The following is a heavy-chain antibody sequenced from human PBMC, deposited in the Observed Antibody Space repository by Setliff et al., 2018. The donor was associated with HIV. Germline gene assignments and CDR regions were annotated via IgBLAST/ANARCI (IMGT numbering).Heavy chain of an antibody. D-gene: IGHD6-19*01. CDR3: AGHPVTSGWLSLNWFDP. CDR2: IYHDGTT. CDR1: GGSINTSSYY. V-gene: IGHV4-39*07. Sequence: ETLSLTCSVSGGSINTSSYYWAWVRQPPGNELGWIGSIYHDGTTHYRSSLRSRAAISIDTSKSQISLKVRSVTAADTAVYFCAGHPVTSGWLSLNWFDPWGQGILVTVSS. J-gene: IGHJ5*01.